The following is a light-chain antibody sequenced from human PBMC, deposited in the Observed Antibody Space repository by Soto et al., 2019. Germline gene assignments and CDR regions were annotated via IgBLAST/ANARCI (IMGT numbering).Light chain of an antibody. V-gene: IGKV3-20*01. CDR1: QSVTSDF. J-gene: IGKJ2*01. CDR3: QHYGRASLMFT. Sequence: EIVLTQSPGTLSLSPGERATLSCRASQSVTSDFLAWYQQKTGQAPRLLIYGASTKAAGVPDRFSGSGSGTDFTLTITRLEPEDFAVYYCQHYGRASLMFTFGQGTELGV. CDR2: GAS.